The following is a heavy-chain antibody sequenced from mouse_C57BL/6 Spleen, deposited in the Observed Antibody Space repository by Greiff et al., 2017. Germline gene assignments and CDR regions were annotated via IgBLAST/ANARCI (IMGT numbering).Heavy chain of an antibody. CDR3: ARRGLREGFDY. D-gene: IGHD2-4*01. CDR1: GYAFTSYL. CDR2: INPGSGGT. V-gene: IGHV1-54*01. J-gene: IGHJ2*01. Sequence: VKLMESGAELVRPGTSVKVSCKASGYAFTSYLIEWVKRRPGQGLEWIGVINPGSGGTNYNEKFKGKATLTADKSSSTAYMQLSSLTAEDSAVYFCARRGLREGFDYWGQGTTLTVSS.